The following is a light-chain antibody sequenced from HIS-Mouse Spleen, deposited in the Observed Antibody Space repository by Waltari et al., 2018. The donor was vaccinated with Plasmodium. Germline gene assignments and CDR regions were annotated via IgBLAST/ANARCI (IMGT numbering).Light chain of an antibody. J-gene: IGLJ1*01. CDR2: QDS. CDR1: KSGDKY. CDR3: QAWDSSTDYV. Sequence: SYELTQPPSVSVSPGQTASITCSGDKSGDKYACWYQHKPGQSPVLVIYQDSKLPSGIPERFSGSNSGNTATLTISGTQAMDEADYYWQAWDSSTDYVFGTGTKVTVL. V-gene: IGLV3-1*01.